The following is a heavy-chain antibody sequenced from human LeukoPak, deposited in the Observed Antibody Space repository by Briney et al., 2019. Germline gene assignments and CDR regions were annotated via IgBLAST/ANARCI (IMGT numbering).Heavy chain of an antibody. J-gene: IGHJ4*02. CDR1: GFTFSSYA. CDR3: AKINYYDSSGYYLGLDY. V-gene: IGHV3-23*01. CDR2: ISGRGGST. D-gene: IGHD3-22*01. Sequence: GGSLRLSCAASGFTFSSYAMSWVRQAPGKGLEWVSAISGRGGSTYYADSVKGRFTISRDNSKNTLYLQMNSLRAEDTAVYYCAKINYYDSSGYYLGLDYWGQGTLVTVSS.